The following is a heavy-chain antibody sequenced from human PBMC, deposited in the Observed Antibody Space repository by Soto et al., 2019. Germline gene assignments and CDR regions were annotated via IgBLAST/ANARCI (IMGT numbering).Heavy chain of an antibody. V-gene: IGHV3-30*03. D-gene: IGHD3-3*02. CDR1: GVIFIRFG. Sequence: GGSLGICCAAPGVIFIRFGMHWVRQAPGKGLEWVAVISYDGNKKYYTDSVKGRFTISRDNSKNTLFLQMNSLRAEDTAVYYCEQPTDTRAFYYHAMHVWGPGTTVTVSS. CDR3: EQPTDTRAFYYHAMHV. J-gene: IGHJ6*02. CDR2: ISYDGNKK.